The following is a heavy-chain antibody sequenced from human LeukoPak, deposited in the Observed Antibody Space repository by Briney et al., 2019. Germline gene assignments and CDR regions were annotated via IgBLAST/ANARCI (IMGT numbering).Heavy chain of an antibody. CDR3: AKGSRGWYSWYFDV. V-gene: IGHV3-23*01. CDR2: ISGSGGST. CDR1: GFTFKNYA. Sequence: PGGSLRLSCAASGFTFKNYAMSWVRQAPGKGLEWVSAISGSGGSTYYADSVKGRFTISRDNSKNTLYLQMNSLRAEDTAVYYCAKGSRGWYSWYFDVWGRGTLVTVSS. D-gene: IGHD6-19*01. J-gene: IGHJ2*01.